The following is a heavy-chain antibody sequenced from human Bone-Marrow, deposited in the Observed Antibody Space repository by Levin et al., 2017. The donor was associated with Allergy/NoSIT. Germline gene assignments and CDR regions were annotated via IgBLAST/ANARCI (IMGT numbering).Heavy chain of an antibody. CDR2: ISSSSGTI. CDR1: GFTFSNYN. V-gene: IGHV3-48*01. J-gene: IGHJ5*02. D-gene: IGHD6-13*01. CDR3: ARGGYSSSWNWFDP. Sequence: LSLTCAASGFTFSNYNMNWVRQAPGKGLEWVSYISSSSGTIYYTDSVKGRFTISRDNAKNSLSLQMNSLRGEDTAVYYCARGGYSSSWNWFDPWGQGTLVTVSS.